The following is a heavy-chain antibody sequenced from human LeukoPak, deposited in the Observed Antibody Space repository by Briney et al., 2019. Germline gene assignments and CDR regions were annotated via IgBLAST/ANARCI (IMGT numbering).Heavy chain of an antibody. CDR3: ARDSRGVVVVAATRDRAFDI. Sequence: GGSLRLSCAASGFTFNTYTMNWVRQAPGKGLEWVSYISGSSGIIDYADSVRGRFTISRDNAKNSLYLQMNSLRAEDTAVYYCARDSRGVVVVAATRDRAFDIWGQGTMVTVSS. J-gene: IGHJ3*02. CDR2: ISGSSGII. CDR1: GFTFNTYT. V-gene: IGHV3-48*04. D-gene: IGHD2-15*01.